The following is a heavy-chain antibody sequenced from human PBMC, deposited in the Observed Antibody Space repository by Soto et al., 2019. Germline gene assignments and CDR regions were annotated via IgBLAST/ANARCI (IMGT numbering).Heavy chain of an antibody. CDR2: ISGSGGRT. CDR3: AALIVVVMYPDY. J-gene: IGHJ4*02. D-gene: IGHD3-22*01. V-gene: IGHV3-23*01. Sequence: PGGSLRLSCAASGFTFSSYAMSWVRQAPGKGLEWVSAISGSGGRTYYADSVKGRFTISRDNSKNTLYPQMNSLRAEDTAVYYCAALIVVVMYPDYWGQGTLVTVSS. CDR1: GFTFSSYA.